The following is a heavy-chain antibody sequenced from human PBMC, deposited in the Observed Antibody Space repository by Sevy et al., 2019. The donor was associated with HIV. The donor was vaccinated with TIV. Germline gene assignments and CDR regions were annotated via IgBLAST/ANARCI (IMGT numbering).Heavy chain of an antibody. CDR2: ISYSSNYI. Sequence: GGSLRLSCTASGFSFSTYMMNWVRQAPGKGLEWVASISYSSNYIYYADSLKGRFTISRDNAKNSLFLQMNSLRAEDTAVYYWARPYGSGSWEAFDVWGQGTMVTVSS. CDR3: ARPYGSGSWEAFDV. CDR1: GFSFSTYM. J-gene: IGHJ3*01. V-gene: IGHV3-21*01. D-gene: IGHD3-10*01.